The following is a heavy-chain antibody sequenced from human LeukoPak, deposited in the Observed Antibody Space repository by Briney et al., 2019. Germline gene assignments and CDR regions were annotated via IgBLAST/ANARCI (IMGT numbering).Heavy chain of an antibody. D-gene: IGHD2-2*01. CDR1: GFSFSSYA. Sequence: GGSLRLSCAASGFSFSSYAMSWVCQAPGKGLEWVSAIVGSGGNMYYADSVKGRFTISGDNFKSTLYLQMNSLRAEDTAVYYCAKGLTWDSTSCSDWGQGTLVTVSS. J-gene: IGHJ4*02. CDR2: IVGSGGNM. CDR3: AKGLTWDSTSCSD. V-gene: IGHV3-23*01.